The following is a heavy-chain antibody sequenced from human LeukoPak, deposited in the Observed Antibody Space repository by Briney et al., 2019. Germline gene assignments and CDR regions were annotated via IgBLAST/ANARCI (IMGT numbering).Heavy chain of an antibody. CDR1: GGSISSGSYY. Sequence: NPSETLSLTCTVSGGSISSGSYYWSWIRQPAGKGLEWIGRIYTSGSTNYNPSLKSRVTISVDTSKNQFSLKLSSVTAADTAVYYCARGPYYDFWSGYSNWFDPWGQGTLVTVSS. CDR2: IYTSGST. V-gene: IGHV4-61*02. J-gene: IGHJ5*02. D-gene: IGHD3-3*01. CDR3: ARGPYYDFWSGYSNWFDP.